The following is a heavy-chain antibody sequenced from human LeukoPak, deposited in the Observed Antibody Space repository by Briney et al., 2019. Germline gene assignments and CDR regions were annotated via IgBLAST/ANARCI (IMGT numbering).Heavy chain of an antibody. D-gene: IGHD1-26*01. J-gene: IGHJ4*02. Sequence: SQTLSLTCAISGDTVSSNSAAWNWIRQSPSRGLEWLGRTYYRSKWYNEYAVSVKSRITINPDTSKNQFSLQLNSVTPEDTALYYCARAQAYSGRIFDYWGQGTLVTVSS. CDR1: GDTVSSNSAA. V-gene: IGHV6-1*01. CDR2: TYYRSKWYN. CDR3: ARAQAYSGRIFDY.